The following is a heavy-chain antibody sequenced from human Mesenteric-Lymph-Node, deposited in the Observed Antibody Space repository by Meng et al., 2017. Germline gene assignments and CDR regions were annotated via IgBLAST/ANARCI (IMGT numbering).Heavy chain of an antibody. V-gene: IGHV3-38-3*01. CDR3: AKGPSTWIQLFGT. J-gene: IGHJ5*02. CDR2: ISGV. Sequence: GESLKISCVVSGITVSSNELSWVGQAPGKGLGWVSSISGVYYADSVKGRFTISRDNSKNTLYLQMNSLRAEDTAVYYCAKGPSTWIQLFGTWGQGTLVTVSS. D-gene: IGHD5-18*01. CDR1: GITVSSNE.